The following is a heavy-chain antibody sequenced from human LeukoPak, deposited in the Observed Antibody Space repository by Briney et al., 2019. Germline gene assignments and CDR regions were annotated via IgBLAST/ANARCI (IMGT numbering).Heavy chain of an antibody. D-gene: IGHD4-17*01. CDR2: ISGSGGST. V-gene: IGHV3-23*01. CDR1: GFTFSSYA. Sequence: GESLRLSCAASGFTFSSYAMSWVRQAPGKGLEWVSAISGSGGSTHYADSVKGRFTISRDNSKNTLYLQMNSLRAEDTAVYYCAKDNYGDYGGLFDYWGQGTLVTVSS. CDR3: AKDNYGDYGGLFDY. J-gene: IGHJ4*02.